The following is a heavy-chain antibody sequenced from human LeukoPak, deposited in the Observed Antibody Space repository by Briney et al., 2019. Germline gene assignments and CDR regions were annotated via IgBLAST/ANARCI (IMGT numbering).Heavy chain of an antibody. CDR3: ARDFAPGPGFGESYFDY. CDR1: GYTFTSYG. V-gene: IGHV1-18*01. D-gene: IGHD3-10*01. CDR2: ISAYNGNT. J-gene: IGHJ4*02. Sequence: ASVKVSCKASGYTFTSYGISWVRQAPGQGLEWMGWISAYNGNTNYAQKLQGRVTMTTDTSTSTAYMELRSLRSGDTAVYYCARDFAPGPGFGESYFDYWGQGTLVSVSS.